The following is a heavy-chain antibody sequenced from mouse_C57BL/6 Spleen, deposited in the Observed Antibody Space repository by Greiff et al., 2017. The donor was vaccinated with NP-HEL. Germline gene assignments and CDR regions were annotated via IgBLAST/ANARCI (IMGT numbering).Heavy chain of an antibody. Sequence: VHVKQSGAELVKPGASVKLSCTASGFNIKDYYMHWVKQRTEQGLEWIGRIDPEDGETKYAPKFQGKATITADTSSNTAYLQLSSLTSEDTAVYYCARGNRYYDYDETGYFDYWGQGTTLTVSS. V-gene: IGHV14-2*01. CDR3: ARGNRYYDYDETGYFDY. CDR1: GFNIKDYY. J-gene: IGHJ2*01. CDR2: IDPEDGET. D-gene: IGHD2-4*01.